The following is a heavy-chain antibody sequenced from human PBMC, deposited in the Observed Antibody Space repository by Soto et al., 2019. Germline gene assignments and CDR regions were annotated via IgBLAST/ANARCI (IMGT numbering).Heavy chain of an antibody. CDR2: IKQDGSDA. J-gene: IGHJ3*01. V-gene: IGHV3-7*01. CDR1: GFNFSKPW. Sequence: LRLSCAASGFNFSKPWMSWVRQAPGKGLEWVANIKQDGSDANYVDSVKGRFTISRDNALNSLSLQMTSLRGDDTAVYYCVKGGGTFDVWGQGTMVTVSS. D-gene: IGHD3-16*01. CDR3: VKGGGTFDV.